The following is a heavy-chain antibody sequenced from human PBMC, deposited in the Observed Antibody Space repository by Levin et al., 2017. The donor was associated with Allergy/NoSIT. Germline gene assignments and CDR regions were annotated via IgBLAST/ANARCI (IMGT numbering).Heavy chain of an antibody. CDR2: ISYDGSNK. CDR1: GFTFSSYA. D-gene: IGHD3-10*01. CDR3: ARVTSKPKLLWFGELLTEPLDY. V-gene: IGHV3-30-3*01. Sequence: GESLKISCAASGFTFSSYAMHWVRQAPGKGLEWVAVISYDGSNKYYADSVKGRFTISRDNSKNTLYLQMNSLRAEDTAVYYCARVTSKPKLLWFGELLTEPLDYWGQGTLVTVSS. J-gene: IGHJ4*02.